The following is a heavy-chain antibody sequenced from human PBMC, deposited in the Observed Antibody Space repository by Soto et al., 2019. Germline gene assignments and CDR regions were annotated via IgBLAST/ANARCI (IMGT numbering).Heavy chain of an antibody. CDR1: GFSLSPYW. Sequence: LGESLKISCAASGFSLSPYWMHWVRQVPGRGLEWVARLSSDGFGAAYADSVKGRFFISRDIARNTLSLQMNSLRADDTAVYYCARDLGGPDYWGRGTSVTVSS. J-gene: IGHJ4*02. CDR3: ARDLGGPDY. CDR2: LSSDGFGA. V-gene: IGHV3-74*03. D-gene: IGHD3-16*01.